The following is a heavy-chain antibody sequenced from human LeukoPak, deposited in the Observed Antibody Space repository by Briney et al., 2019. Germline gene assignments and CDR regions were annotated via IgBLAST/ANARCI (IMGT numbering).Heavy chain of an antibody. CDR2: ISWNSGSI. CDR3: AKDSRWLQFQAFDI. J-gene: IGHJ3*02. Sequence: PGGSLRLSCAASGFTFDDYAMHWVRQAPGKGLEWVSGISWNSGSIGYADSVKGRFTISRDNAKNSLYLQMNSLRAKDTALYYCAKDSRWLQFQAFDIWGQGTMVTVSS. V-gene: IGHV3-9*01. CDR1: GFTFDDYA. D-gene: IGHD5-24*01.